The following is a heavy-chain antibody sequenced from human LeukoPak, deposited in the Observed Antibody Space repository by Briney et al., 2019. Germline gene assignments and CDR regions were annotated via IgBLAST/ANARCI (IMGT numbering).Heavy chain of an antibody. D-gene: IGHD3-10*01. CDR1: GGSISSHY. J-gene: IGHJ4*02. Sequence: SETLSLTCTVSGGSISSHYWSWIRQPPGKTLEWIGYIYYSGSTNYNPSLRSRVTISVDSSKNQFSLRLSSVTAADTAVYYCARGSGQWGFDSWGQGTLVTVSS. CDR3: ARGSGQWGFDS. CDR2: IYYSGST. V-gene: IGHV4-59*11.